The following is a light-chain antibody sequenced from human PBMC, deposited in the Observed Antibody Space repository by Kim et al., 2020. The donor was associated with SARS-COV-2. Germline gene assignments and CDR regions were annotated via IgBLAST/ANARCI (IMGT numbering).Light chain of an antibody. Sequence: PGQSVTISCTGSSSDVGAYENVSWYQQHPGKAPKLMFSQVSKRSSGVPDRFSGSKSGNTASLTVSGLQAEDEADYYCCSYARTSYVFGTGTKVTVL. CDR2: QVS. CDR3: CSYARTSYV. J-gene: IGLJ1*01. CDR1: SSDVGAYEN. V-gene: IGLV2-8*01.